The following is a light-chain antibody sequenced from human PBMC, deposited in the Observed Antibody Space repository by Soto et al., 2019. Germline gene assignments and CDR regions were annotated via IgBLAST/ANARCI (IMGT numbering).Light chain of an antibody. J-gene: IGLJ2*01. CDR2: DNN. CDR3: GTWDSGLSAGV. Sequence: QSVLTQPPSVSAAPGQKVTISCSGSSSNIGNNYVSWYQQLPGTAPKLLIYDNNKRPSGIPDRFSGSKSGTSATLGITGLQTGDEADYYCGTWDSGLSAGVFGVGTKLTVL. V-gene: IGLV1-51*01. CDR1: SSNIGNNY.